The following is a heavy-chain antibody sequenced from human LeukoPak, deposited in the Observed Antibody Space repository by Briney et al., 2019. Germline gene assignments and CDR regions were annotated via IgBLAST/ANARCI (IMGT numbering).Heavy chain of an antibody. CDR2: IYYSGST. CDR1: GGSFSGYY. D-gene: IGHD3-22*01. J-gene: IGHJ4*02. V-gene: IGHV4-59*08. CDR3: ARQLFYYDSSGYYVTHFDY. Sequence: SETLSLTCAVYGGSFSGYYWSWIRQPPGKGLEWIGYIYYSGSTNYNPSLKSRVTISVDTSKNQFSLKLSSVTAADTAVYYCARQLFYYDSSGYYVTHFDYWGQGTLVTVSS.